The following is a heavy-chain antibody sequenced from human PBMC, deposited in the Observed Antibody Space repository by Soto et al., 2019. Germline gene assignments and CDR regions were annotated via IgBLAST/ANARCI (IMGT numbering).Heavy chain of an antibody. Sequence: GGSLRLSCAASGFTFSSYAMSWVRQAPGKGLEWVSAISGSGGSTYYADSVKGRFTISRDNSKNTLYLQMISLRAEDTAVYYCAKGRFPGYCSGGSCYSGRYIDAFDIWGQGTMVTVSS. D-gene: IGHD2-15*01. J-gene: IGHJ3*02. V-gene: IGHV3-23*01. CDR1: GFTFSSYA. CDR2: ISGSGGST. CDR3: AKGRFPGYCSGGSCYSGRYIDAFDI.